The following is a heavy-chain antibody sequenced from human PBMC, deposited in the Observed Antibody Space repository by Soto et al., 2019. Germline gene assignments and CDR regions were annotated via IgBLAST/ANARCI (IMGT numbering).Heavy chain of an antibody. CDR1: GFTFSSYG. J-gene: IGHJ4*02. Sequence: GGSLRLSCAASGFTFSSYGMHWVRQAPGKGLEWVAVIWYDGSNKYYADSVKGRFTISRDNSKNTLYLQMNSLRAEDTAVYYCARAPRDYIWGSYWFDYWGQGTLVTVSS. V-gene: IGHV3-33*01. D-gene: IGHD3-16*01. CDR3: ARAPRDYIWGSYWFDY. CDR2: IWYDGSNK.